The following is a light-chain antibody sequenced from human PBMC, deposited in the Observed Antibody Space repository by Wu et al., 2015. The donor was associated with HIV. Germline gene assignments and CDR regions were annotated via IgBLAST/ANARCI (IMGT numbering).Light chain of an antibody. J-gene: IGKJ2*03. CDR1: QSVSSVY. Sequence: EIVLTQSPGTLSLSPGERATLSCRASQSVSSVYLAWYQQKPGQAPRLLIFGASSRATGIPDRVSGSGSGTDFTLTISRLEPEDFAVYYCQQYGGSSYSFGQGTKLEVK. CDR2: GAS. V-gene: IGKV3-20*01. CDR3: QQYGGSSYS.